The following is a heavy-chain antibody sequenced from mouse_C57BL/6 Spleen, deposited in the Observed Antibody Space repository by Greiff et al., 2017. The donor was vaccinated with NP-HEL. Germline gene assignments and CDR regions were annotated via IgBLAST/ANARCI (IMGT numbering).Heavy chain of an antibody. J-gene: IGHJ4*01. Sequence: EVKLEESGGGLVQPGGSMKLSCVASGFTFSNYWMNWVRQSPEKGLEWVAQIRLKSDNYATHYAESVKGRFTISRDDSKSSVYLQMNNLRAEDTGIYYCTSSIYDGYYYAMDYWGQGTSVTVSS. CDR3: TSSIYDGYYYAMDY. V-gene: IGHV6-3*01. CDR2: IRLKSDNYAT. D-gene: IGHD2-3*01. CDR1: GFTFSNYW.